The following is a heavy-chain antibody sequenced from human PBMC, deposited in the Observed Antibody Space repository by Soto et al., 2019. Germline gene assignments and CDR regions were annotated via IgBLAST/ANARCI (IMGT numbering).Heavy chain of an antibody. V-gene: IGHV4-39*01. J-gene: IGHJ4*02. CDR3: ARLAYSHYST. Sequence: SETLYLTCTVSGRSIKVGGYYWGWIRQPPGKGLEWVATIYYSGTTYYNPSLKSRLTISLDTSRNQFSLDLTSVTAADTAVYYCARLAYSHYSTWGQGTLVTVSS. CDR1: GRSIKVGGYY. D-gene: IGHD5-12*01. CDR2: IYYSGTT.